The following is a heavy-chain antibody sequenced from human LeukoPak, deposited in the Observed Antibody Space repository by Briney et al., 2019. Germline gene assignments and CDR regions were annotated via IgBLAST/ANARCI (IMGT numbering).Heavy chain of an antibody. CDR3: ARGAPFDY. J-gene: IGHJ4*02. Sequence: GESLKISCKGSGYIFTDYWIGWVRQMPGRGLEWMGIIFPGDFDVRYSPSFQGQVTISADKSISTAYLQWSSLKASDTAMYYCARGAPFDYWGQGTLVTVSS. V-gene: IGHV5-51*01. CDR1: GYIFTDYW. CDR2: IFPGDFDV.